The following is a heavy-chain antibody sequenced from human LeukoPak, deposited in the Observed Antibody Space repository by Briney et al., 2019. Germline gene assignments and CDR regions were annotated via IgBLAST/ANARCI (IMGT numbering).Heavy chain of an antibody. Sequence: SDTLSLTCTVSGGFISSHYWSWIRQPPGEGLEWMGYIYHSGRTNYSPYLKSRVTISVDTSKNQFSVKLTSVTAADTAVYYCARVGYCYDSSGYDYFDYWGQGPLVTVSS. J-gene: IGHJ4*02. CDR1: GGFISSHY. CDR2: IYHSGRT. CDR3: ARVGYCYDSSGYDYFDY. D-gene: IGHD3-22*01. V-gene: IGHV4-59*11.